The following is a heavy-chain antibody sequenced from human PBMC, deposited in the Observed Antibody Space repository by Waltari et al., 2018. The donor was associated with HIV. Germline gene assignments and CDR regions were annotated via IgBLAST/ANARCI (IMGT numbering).Heavy chain of an antibody. J-gene: IGHJ4*02. V-gene: IGHV1-8*01. CDR1: GYTFTYYD. CDR3: ARKGHDYDTSGYYPFGY. CDR2: MNPHSGNT. D-gene: IGHD3-22*01. Sequence: QVQLVQSGAEVKKPGASVKVSCKASGYTFTYYDINWVRQATGQELEWMGWMNPHSGNTDYAQKFQGRITMTRDTSLSTAYLELDSLTSEDTAVYYCARKGHDYDTSGYYPFGYWGQGTLVTVSS.